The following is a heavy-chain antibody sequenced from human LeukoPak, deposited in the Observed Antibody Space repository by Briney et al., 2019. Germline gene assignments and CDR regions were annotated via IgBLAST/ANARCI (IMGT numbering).Heavy chain of an antibody. V-gene: IGHV1-18*01. J-gene: IGHJ4*02. D-gene: IGHD6-13*01. CDR2: ISAYNGNT. Sequence: ASVKVSCKASGYTFTSYGISWVRQASGQGLEWMGWISAYNGNTNYAQKLQGRVTMTTDTSTSTAYMELRSLRSDDTAVYYCARVYGIAAASPFDYWGQGTLVTVSS. CDR1: GYTFTSYG. CDR3: ARVYGIAAASPFDY.